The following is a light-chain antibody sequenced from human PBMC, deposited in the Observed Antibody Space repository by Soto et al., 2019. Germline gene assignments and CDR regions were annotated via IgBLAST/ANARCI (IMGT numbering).Light chain of an antibody. CDR2: TTT. CDR3: QQDLRPPLT. CDR1: QSVRSY. Sequence: DIQMTQSPSSLSASVGDTITITCRASQSVRSYLNWYQQKPGKAPDLLIYTTTSLQSEVPSRFSASGSGTDFTLTISSLQPEDFATYYCQQDLRPPLTFGPGTKVDIK. J-gene: IGKJ3*01. V-gene: IGKV1-39*01.